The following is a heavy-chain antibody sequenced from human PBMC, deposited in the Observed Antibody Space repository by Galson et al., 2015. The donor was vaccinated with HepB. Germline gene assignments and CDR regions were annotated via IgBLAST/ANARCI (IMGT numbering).Heavy chain of an antibody. J-gene: IGHJ6*02. CDR1: GYTFTGYY. D-gene: IGHD2-2*02. V-gene: IGHV1-2*02. CDR3: ARAAAIGVEGVFYGMDV. CDR2: INPNSGGT. Sequence: SVKVSCKASGYTFTGYYMHWVRQAPGQGLEWMGWINPNSGGTNYAQKFQGRVTMTRDTSISTAYMELSRLRSDDTAVYYCARAAAIGVEGVFYGMDVWGQGTTVTVSS.